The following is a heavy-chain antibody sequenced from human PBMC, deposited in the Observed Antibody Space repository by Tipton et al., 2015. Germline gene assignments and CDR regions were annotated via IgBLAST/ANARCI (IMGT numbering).Heavy chain of an antibody. CDR1: GYSISSGYY. V-gene: IGHV4-61*01. CDR3: ARDLERGMDV. J-gene: IGHJ6*02. Sequence: TLSLTCDVSGYSISSGYYWGWIRQPPGKGLEWIGYISYTETSHYNASLKSRVTISIDTSKNQFSLKLSSVTAADTAVYYCARDLERGMDVWGQGTTVTVSS. CDR2: ISYTETS. D-gene: IGHD5-24*01.